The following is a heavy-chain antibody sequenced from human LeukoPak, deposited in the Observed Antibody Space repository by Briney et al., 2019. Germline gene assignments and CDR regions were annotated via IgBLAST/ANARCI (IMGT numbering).Heavy chain of an antibody. D-gene: IGHD3-22*01. Sequence: GGSLRLSCAASGFTFSSYGMHWVRQAPGKGLEWVAVISYDGSNKYYADSVKGRFTISRDNSKNTLYLQMNSLRAEDTAVYYCAKGLGESSDYWGQGTLVTVSS. CDR2: ISYDGSNK. V-gene: IGHV3-30*18. J-gene: IGHJ4*02. CDR3: AKGLGESSDY. CDR1: GFTFSSYG.